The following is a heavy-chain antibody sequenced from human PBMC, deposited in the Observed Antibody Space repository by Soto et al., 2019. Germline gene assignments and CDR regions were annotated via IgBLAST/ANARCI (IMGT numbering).Heavy chain of an antibody. D-gene: IGHD5-12*01. Sequence: QLQLQESGSGLVKPSQTLSLTCAVSGGYISSGGYSWSWIRQRPGKGLEWIGYIYHSGSTYYNPSLKSRVTISVDRSKNHFSLKLSSVTAADTAVYYCAAGGGLPRYYWGQGTLVTVSS. CDR1: GGYISSGGYS. V-gene: IGHV4-30-2*01. J-gene: IGHJ4*02. CDR2: IYHSGST. CDR3: AAGGGLPRYY.